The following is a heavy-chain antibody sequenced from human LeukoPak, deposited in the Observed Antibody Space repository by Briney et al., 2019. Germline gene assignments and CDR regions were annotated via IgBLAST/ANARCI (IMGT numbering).Heavy chain of an antibody. D-gene: IGHD1-26*01. CDR1: GFTFSSYG. CDR2: IRYDGSNK. Sequence: GGSLGLSCAASGFTFSSYGMHWVRQAPGKGLEWVAFIRYDGSNKYYADSVKGRFTISRDNSKNTLYLQMNSLRAEDTAVYYCAKSPWVGATSGLFDCWGQGTLVTVSS. CDR3: AKSPWVGATSGLFDC. V-gene: IGHV3-30*02. J-gene: IGHJ4*02.